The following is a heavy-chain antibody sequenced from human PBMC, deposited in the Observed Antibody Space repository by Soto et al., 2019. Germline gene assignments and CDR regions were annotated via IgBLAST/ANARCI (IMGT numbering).Heavy chain of an antibody. V-gene: IGHV4-34*01. D-gene: IGHD6-25*01. Sequence: SETLSLTCAVYGGSFSGYYWSWIRQPPGKGLEWIGEINHSGSTNCRPSLKSGITISVDTPKHQFALKVGTVTASDATVCYCVRGGSCSDYGEHLAYW. J-gene: IGHJ2*01. CDR1: GGSFSGYY. CDR2: INHSGST. CDR3: VRGGSCSDYGEHLAYW.